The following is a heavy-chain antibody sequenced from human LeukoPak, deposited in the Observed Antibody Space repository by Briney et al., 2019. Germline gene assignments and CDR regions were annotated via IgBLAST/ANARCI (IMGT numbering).Heavy chain of an antibody. D-gene: IGHD6-13*01. CDR3: AKSIAAAGIY. Sequence: GGSLRLSCAASGLTSRTYAMAWVRQAPGKGLEWVSAISGSGGSTYYADSVKGRFTISRDNSKNTLYLQMNSLRAEDTAVYYCAKSIAAAGIYWGQGTLVTVSS. J-gene: IGHJ4*02. V-gene: IGHV3-23*01. CDR1: GLTSRTYA. CDR2: ISGSGGST.